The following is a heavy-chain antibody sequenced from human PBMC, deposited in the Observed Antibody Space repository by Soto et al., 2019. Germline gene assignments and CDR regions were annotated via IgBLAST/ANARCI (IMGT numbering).Heavy chain of an antibody. CDR2: IIPIFGTA. J-gene: IGHJ6*02. CDR3: ARDSPGIAVAGYYYYYYGMDV. CDR1: GGTFSSYA. D-gene: IGHD6-19*01. Sequence: EASVKVSCKASGGTFSSYAISWVRQAPGQGLEWMGGIIPIFGTANYAQKFQGRVTITADESTSTAYMELSSLRSEDTAVYYCARDSPGIAVAGYYYYYYGMDVWGQGTTVTVSS. V-gene: IGHV1-69*13.